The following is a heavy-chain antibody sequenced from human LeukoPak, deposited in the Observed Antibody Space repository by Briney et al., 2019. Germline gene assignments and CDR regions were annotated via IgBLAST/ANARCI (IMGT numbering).Heavy chain of an antibody. CDR2: ISGSGGST. CDR1: GFTFSSYA. D-gene: IGHD4-17*01. CDR3: ASAHYGDYEGFANLNF. V-gene: IGHV3-23*01. Sequence: GGSLRLSSAASGFTFSSYAMSWVRQAPGKGLEWVSAISGSGGSTYYADSVKGRFTISRDNSKNTLYLQMNSLRAEDTAVYYCASAHYGDYEGFANLNFWGQGTLVTVSS. J-gene: IGHJ4*02.